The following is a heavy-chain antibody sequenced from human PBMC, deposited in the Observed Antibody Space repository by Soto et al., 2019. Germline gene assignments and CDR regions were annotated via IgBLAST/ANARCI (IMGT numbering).Heavy chain of an antibody. D-gene: IGHD3-10*02. CDR3: TRYVPAFDS. V-gene: IGHV3-7*04. CDR2: IKEDGTQK. Sequence: GGSLRLSCGTSGFTFSSYWLSWVRQAPGRGLEWVATIKEDGTQKYYVDSVKGRFTISRDNAKNLMYLQMNSLRVEDTAVYYCTRYVPAFDSWGQGP. J-gene: IGHJ4*02. CDR1: GFTFSSYW.